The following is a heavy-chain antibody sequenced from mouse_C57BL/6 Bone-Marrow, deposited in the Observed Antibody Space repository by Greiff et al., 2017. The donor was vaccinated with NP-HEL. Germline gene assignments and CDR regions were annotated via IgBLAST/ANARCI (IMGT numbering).Heavy chain of an antibody. D-gene: IGHD2-4*01. Sequence: EVHLVESGPGMVKPSQSLSLTCTVTGYSITSGYDWHWIRHFPGNKLEWMGYISYSGSTNYNPSLKSRISITHDTSKNHFFLKLNSVTTEDTATYYCARGGDYDGLDYWGQGTTLTVSS. CDR1: GYSITSGYD. CDR2: ISYSGST. CDR3: ARGGDYDGLDY. V-gene: IGHV3-1*01. J-gene: IGHJ2*01.